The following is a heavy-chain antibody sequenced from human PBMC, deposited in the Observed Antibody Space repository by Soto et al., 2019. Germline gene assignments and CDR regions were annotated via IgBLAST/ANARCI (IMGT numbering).Heavy chain of an antibody. J-gene: IGHJ4*02. D-gene: IGHD3-22*01. CDR2: IIPIFGTA. CDR1: GGTFSSYS. CDR3: ARDIGSYYDSSGSLDY. Sequence: SLNLSCKSSGGTFSSYSISWVRQAPGQGLEWMGGIIPIFGTANYAQKFQGRVTITADESTSTAYMELSSLRSEDTAVYYCARDIGSYYDSSGSLDYWGQGTLVTVSS. V-gene: IGHV1-69*13.